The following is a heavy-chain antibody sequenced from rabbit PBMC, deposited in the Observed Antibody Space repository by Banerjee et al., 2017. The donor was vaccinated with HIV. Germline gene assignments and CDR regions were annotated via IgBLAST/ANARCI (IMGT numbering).Heavy chain of an antibody. Sequence: QSLEESGGDLVKPGASLTLTCTASGFSFSSSYWICWVRQAPGKGLEWIACIDGGSSGSTYYASWAKGRFTISKTSSTTVTLQMTSLTAADTATYFCARDPGGTSDGYNLWGPGTLVTVS. CDR3: ARDPGGTSDGYNL. CDR1: GFSFSSSYW. CDR2: IDGGSSGST. V-gene: IGHV1S40*01. J-gene: IGHJ4*01. D-gene: IGHD6-1*01.